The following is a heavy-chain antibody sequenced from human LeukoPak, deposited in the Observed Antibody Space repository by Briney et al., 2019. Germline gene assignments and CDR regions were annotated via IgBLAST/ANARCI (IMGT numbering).Heavy chain of an antibody. CDR1: GGSISSSSYY. J-gene: IGHJ4*02. Sequence: SETLSLTCTVSGGSISSSSYYWGWIRQPPGKGLEWIGNIYYSGSTYYNPSLKSRVTISVDTSKNQFSLKLSSVTAADTAVYYCASGVVVITTRPFDYWGQGTLVTVSS. CDR3: ASGVVVITTRPFDY. CDR2: IYYSGST. D-gene: IGHD3-22*01. V-gene: IGHV4-39*01.